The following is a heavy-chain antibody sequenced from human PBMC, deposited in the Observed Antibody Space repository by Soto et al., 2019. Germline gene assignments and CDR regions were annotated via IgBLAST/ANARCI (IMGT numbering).Heavy chain of an antibody. D-gene: IGHD5-12*01. J-gene: IGHJ4*02. V-gene: IGHV1-18*01. CDR1: GYTFTSYG. Sequence: QVQPVQSGAEVKKPGASVEVSCKASGYTFTSYGINWVRQAPGQGLEWMGWISANNGNTHYAQKLQGRVTMTTDTSTSTAYMELRSLRSDDTAVYYCARVQSGYDFAYWGQGTLVTVSS. CDR2: ISANNGNT. CDR3: ARVQSGYDFAY.